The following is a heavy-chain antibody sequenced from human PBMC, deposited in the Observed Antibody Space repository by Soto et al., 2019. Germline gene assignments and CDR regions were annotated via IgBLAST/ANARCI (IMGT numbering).Heavy chain of an antibody. Sequence: QVQLQESGPGLVKPSQTLSLTCTVSGGSISSGGYYWSWIRQHPGKGLEWIGYIYYSGSTYYNPSLKSRVTISVDTSKNQFSLKLSSVTAADMAVYYCARIKLSYYEVAFDIWGQGTMVTVSS. J-gene: IGHJ3*02. CDR1: GGSISSGGYY. D-gene: IGHD1-26*01. CDR3: ARIKLSYYEVAFDI. CDR2: IYYSGST. V-gene: IGHV4-31*03.